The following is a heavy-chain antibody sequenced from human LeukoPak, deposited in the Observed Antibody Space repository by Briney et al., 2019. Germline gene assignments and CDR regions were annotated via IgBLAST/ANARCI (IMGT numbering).Heavy chain of an antibody. Sequence: PGGSLRLSCAASGFTFNSYWMHWVRQGPGKGLVWVSRIKSDGSSTSYADSVKGRFTISRDNAKNTLYLQMNSLRDEDTAVYYCARESGYHGSGFDPWGQGTLVTASS. D-gene: IGHD3-10*01. CDR1: GFTFNSYW. V-gene: IGHV3-74*01. J-gene: IGHJ5*02. CDR3: ARESGYHGSGFDP. CDR2: IKSDGSST.